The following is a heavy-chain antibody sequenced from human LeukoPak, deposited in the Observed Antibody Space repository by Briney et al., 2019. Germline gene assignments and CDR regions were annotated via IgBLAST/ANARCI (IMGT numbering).Heavy chain of an antibody. CDR2: ISYDGSHK. D-gene: IGHD6-19*01. V-gene: IGHV3-30*18. J-gene: IGHJ1*01. Sequence: GGSLRRSCAGSGFTFSSYGMHWVRQAPGKGLEWVAVISYDGSHKYYADSVKGRFTISRDNSKNTLYLQMNSLRAEDTAVYYCAKGPETGWYDYFQHWGQGTMLTLSS. CDR1: GFTFSSYG. CDR3: AKGPETGWYDYFQH.